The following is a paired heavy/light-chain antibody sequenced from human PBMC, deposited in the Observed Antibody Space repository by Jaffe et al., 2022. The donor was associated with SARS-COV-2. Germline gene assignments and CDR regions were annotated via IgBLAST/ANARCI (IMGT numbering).Light chain of an antibody. J-gene: IGKJ2*01. CDR2: WAS. V-gene: IGKV4-1*01. Sequence: DIVMTQSPDSLAVSLGERATINCKSSHNILYSSNNKNYLAWYQQKPGQPPKLLIYWASTRESGVPDRFSGSGSGTDFTLTISSLQAEDVAVYYCQQYYTTPRTFGQGTKLEIK. CDR1: HNILYSSNNKNY. CDR3: QQYYTTPRT.
Heavy chain of an antibody. Sequence: QVQLVESGGGVVQPGGSLRLSCAASGFTFSTYAMHWVRQAPGKGLEWVALISYDGQTKYYADSVKGRFTVSRDNPKNTLYLQVNSLRPDDTAVYFCARDGPWFDPWGQGTLVTVSS. CDR3: ARDGPWFDP. J-gene: IGHJ5*02. CDR1: GFTFSTYA. V-gene: IGHV3-30*04. CDR2: ISYDGQTK.